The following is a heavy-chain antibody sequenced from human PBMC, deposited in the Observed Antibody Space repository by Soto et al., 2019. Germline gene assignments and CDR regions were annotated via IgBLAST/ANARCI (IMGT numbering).Heavy chain of an antibody. Sequence: GGSLRLSCAASGFTFRSYGMHWVRQAPGKGLEWVAVIWYDGSNKYYADSVKGRFTLSRDNSKKTLYLQMNSLRAEDTTVYYCARDLALFASTNPHFDYWGQGTLVTVSS. D-gene: IGHD3-10*01. V-gene: IGHV3-33*01. J-gene: IGHJ4*02. CDR3: ARDLALFASTNPHFDY. CDR2: IWYDGSNK. CDR1: GFTFRSYG.